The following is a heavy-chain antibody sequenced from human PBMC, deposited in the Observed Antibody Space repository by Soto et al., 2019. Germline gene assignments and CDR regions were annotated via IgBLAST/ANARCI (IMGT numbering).Heavy chain of an antibody. CDR1: GGTFSSYA. Sequence: AAPVKVSCKASGGTFSSYAISWVRQAPGQGLEWMGGIIPIFGTANYAQKFQGRVTITADESTSTAYMELSSLRSEDTAVYYCARELGEVRGVIQDYWGQGTLVTVSS. V-gene: IGHV1-69*13. D-gene: IGHD3-10*01. CDR2: IIPIFGTA. J-gene: IGHJ4*02. CDR3: ARELGEVRGVIQDY.